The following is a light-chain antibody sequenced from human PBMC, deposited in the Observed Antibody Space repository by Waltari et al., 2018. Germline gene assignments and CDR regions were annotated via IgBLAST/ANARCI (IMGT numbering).Light chain of an antibody. Sequence: DIQMTQSPSELSASVGDTVNMSCRASEGIKTWLVWYQQKPGKAPQSLIYAASSLHNGVPSRFSGSGSGTDFTLSIRRLQPEDFASYYCQQYNSYPITFGQGTRLEIK. CDR2: AAS. CDR3: QQYNSYPIT. CDR1: EGIKTW. J-gene: IGKJ5*01. V-gene: IGKV1D-16*01.